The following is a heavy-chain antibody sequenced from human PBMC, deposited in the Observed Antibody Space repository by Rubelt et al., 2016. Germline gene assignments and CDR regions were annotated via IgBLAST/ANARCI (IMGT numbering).Heavy chain of an antibody. CDR2: IYAGGSI. V-gene: IGHV3-53*01. CDR1: ELSVSNNY. D-gene: IGHD2-15*01. CDR3: ARDGSEWSREY. J-gene: IGHJ4*02. Sequence: EVQLLESGGDLIQPGGSLRLSCAASELSVSNNYMSWIRQAPGKGLEWVSVIYAGGSIFYADSVKGRFTISRDNSRNTLSLQMDSLRAEDTAVYYCARDGSEWSREYWGPGTLVTVSS.